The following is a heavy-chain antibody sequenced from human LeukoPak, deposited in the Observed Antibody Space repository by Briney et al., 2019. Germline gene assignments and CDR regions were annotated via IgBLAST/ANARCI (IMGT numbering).Heavy chain of an antibody. J-gene: IGHJ5*02. Sequence: SETLSLTCTVSGGSISSGSYYWSWIRQPAGKGLEWIGRIYASGSTNYNPSLKSRVTISVDTSKNQFSLKLSSVTAADTAVYYRARDYYDSSGYSAEWFDPWGQGALVTVSS. CDR2: IYASGST. V-gene: IGHV4-61*02. CDR1: GGSISSGSYY. CDR3: ARDYYDSSGYSAEWFDP. D-gene: IGHD3-22*01.